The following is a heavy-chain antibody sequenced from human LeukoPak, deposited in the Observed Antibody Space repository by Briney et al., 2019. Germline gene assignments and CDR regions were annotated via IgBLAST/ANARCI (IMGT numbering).Heavy chain of an antibody. CDR1: GFTFSSYW. CDR3: ARGRPHGNDY. CDR2: IASDGSST. Sequence: GGSLRLSCAASGFTFSSYWMNWVRQAPGKGLVWVSRIASDGSSTTYADSVKCRFSICRDNAKNTLYLQMNSLRVEDTAVYYCARGRPHGNDYWGQGTLVTVSS. V-gene: IGHV3-74*01. D-gene: IGHD4-23*01. J-gene: IGHJ4*02.